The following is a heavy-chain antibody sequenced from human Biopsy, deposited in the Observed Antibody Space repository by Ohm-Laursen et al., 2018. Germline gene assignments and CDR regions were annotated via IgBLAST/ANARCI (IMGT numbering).Heavy chain of an antibody. CDR3: ARDRLLYQYDSSGLDI. V-gene: IGHV3-33*01. D-gene: IGHD3-22*01. CDR1: GFTFNKHA. CDR2: IWYDGSIE. Sequence: SLRLSCAASGFTFNKHAMNWVRQAPGKGLEWVAVIWYDGSIEYYVDSVKGRFTISRDNYKNILYLQMNSLRVEDTAVYYCARDRLLYQYDSSGLDIWGQGTVVTVSS. J-gene: IGHJ3*02.